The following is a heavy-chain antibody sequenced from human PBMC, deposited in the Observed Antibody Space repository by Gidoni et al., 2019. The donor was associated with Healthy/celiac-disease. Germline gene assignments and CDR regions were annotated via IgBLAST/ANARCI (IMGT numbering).Heavy chain of an antibody. V-gene: IGHV3-48*01. D-gene: IGHD3-10*01. Sequence: EVQLVESGGGLVQPGGSLRLSFAASGFTFRSYRLTWVRQAPGKGLEWVSYISSSSSTIYYADSGKGRFTISRDNAKNSLYLQMNSLRAEDTAVYYCASFETVLWFGEGSDYYGMDVWGQGTTVTVSS. CDR3: ASFETVLWFGEGSDYYGMDV. CDR1: GFTFRSYR. CDR2: ISSSSSTI. J-gene: IGHJ6*02.